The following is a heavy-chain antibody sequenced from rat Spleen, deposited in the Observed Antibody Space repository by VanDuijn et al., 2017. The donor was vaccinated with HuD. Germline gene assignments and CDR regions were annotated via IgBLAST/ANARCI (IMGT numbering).Heavy chain of an antibody. J-gene: IGHJ3*01. D-gene: IGHD2-7*01. CDR1: GFTFSNYG. CDR3: TAHGNRISRFAY. CDR2: VSPTGGST. Sequence: EVQLVESGGGLVQPGRSLKLSCAASGFTFSNYGMHWIRQAPTTGLEWVASVSPTGGSTYYRDSVKVRFTFSRDNAKSTLYLQMDSLRSEDTATYYCTAHGNRISRFAYWGQGTLVTVSS. V-gene: IGHV5-19*01.